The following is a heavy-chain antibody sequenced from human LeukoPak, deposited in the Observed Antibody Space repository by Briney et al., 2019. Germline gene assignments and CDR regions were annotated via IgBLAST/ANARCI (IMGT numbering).Heavy chain of an antibody. J-gene: IGHJ4*02. D-gene: IGHD6-6*01. CDR3: ARDPGAAGGSSSSYY. V-gene: IGHV3-30*01. CDR2: ISYDGSNK. Sequence: DRSLRLSGEASRVTFRSYAMQWVRHAPGKGLEWVAVISYDGSNKYYADSVKGRFTISRDNSKNTLYLQMNSLRAEDTAVYYCARDPGAAGGSSSSYYWGQGTLVTVSS. CDR1: RVTFRSYA.